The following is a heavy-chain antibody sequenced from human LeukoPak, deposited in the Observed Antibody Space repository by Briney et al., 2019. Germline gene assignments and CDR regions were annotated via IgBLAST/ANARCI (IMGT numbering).Heavy chain of an antibody. Sequence: PSETLSLTCTVSGGSISSYYWGWIRQPPGKGLEWIGSIYYSGSTYYNPSLKSRVTISVDTSKNQFSLKLSSVTAADTAVYYCARHGDYGDYAIFDYWGQGTLVTVSS. V-gene: IGHV4-39*01. D-gene: IGHD4-17*01. J-gene: IGHJ4*02. CDR3: ARHGDYGDYAIFDY. CDR1: GGSISSYY. CDR2: IYYSGST.